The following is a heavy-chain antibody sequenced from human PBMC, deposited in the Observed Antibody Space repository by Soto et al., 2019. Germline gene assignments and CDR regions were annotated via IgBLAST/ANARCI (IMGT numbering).Heavy chain of an antibody. J-gene: IGHJ4*02. D-gene: IGHD4-17*01. CDR2: IFYSGRP. CDR3: ARQSGAMAYYFVS. V-gene: IGHV4-39*01. Sequence: SETLSLTCTVSGGSVRSSTYYWGWIRQPPGKGLEWIGSIFYSGRPHYNPSLKTRLTVSLDTSKNRFSLKLSSVTAADTATYFCARQSGAMAYYFVSWGQGTQVTVSS. CDR1: GGSVRSSTYY.